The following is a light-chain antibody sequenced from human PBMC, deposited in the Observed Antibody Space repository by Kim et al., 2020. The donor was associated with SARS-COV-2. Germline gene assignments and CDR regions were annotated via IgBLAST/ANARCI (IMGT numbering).Light chain of an antibody. CDR2: AAS. CDR3: LQDNIYPWT. V-gene: IGKV1-6*01. J-gene: IGKJ1*01. Sequence: ASVGDRVTIVCRTSQGISVDLSWYQQQPGKAPKLLIYAASTLHNGVQSRFRGSGTGTEFTLTINSLQPEDVATYYCLQDNIYPWTFGLGTKVDIK. CDR1: QGISVD.